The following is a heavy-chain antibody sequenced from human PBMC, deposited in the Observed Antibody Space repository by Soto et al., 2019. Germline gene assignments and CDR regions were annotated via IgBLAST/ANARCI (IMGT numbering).Heavy chain of an antibody. J-gene: IGHJ6*02. CDR2: VHHSWGS. CDR3: ARQGFGPLPGLVDV. D-gene: IGHD3-10*01. Sequence: QVQLQESGPGLVKPSETLSLSCTVSGGSISSYYWSWFRQSPGKRMEWIGYVHHSWGSSYNPSLQSRVAISLAPSKSQFPLKVPSVTATDTAAYYCARQGFGPLPGLVDVWGQGTTVTVSS. V-gene: IGHV4-59*08. CDR1: GGSISSYY.